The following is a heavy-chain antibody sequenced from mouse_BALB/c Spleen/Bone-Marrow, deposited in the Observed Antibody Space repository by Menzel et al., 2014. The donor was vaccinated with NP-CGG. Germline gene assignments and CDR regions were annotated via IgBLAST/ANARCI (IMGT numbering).Heavy chain of an antibody. V-gene: IGHV3-6*02. CDR3: ATPRYGSMDY. CDR2: INYDGNN. CDR1: GYSITSGYY. D-gene: IGHD2-14*01. Sequence: DVKLQESGPGLVRPSQSLSLTCSVTGYSITSGYYWNWIRQFPGNKLEWMGYINYDGNNDYNPSLKNRISITRDTSKNQFFLKLNSVTTEDTATYYCATPRYGSMDYWGQGTSVTVSS. J-gene: IGHJ4*01.